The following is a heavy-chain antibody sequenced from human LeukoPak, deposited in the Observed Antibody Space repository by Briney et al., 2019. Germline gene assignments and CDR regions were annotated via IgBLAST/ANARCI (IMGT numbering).Heavy chain of an antibody. CDR2: ILHSGST. Sequence: SETLSLTCAVSGVSITSDTYCWSWIRQPPGKGLEWIGYILHSGSTYYNPSLKSRATISMDTSKSQFSLKLSSVTAADTAVYYCARTRDFWSGYFDYWGQGTLVTVSS. CDR1: GVSITSDTYC. D-gene: IGHD3-3*01. J-gene: IGHJ4*02. CDR3: ARTRDFWSGYFDY. V-gene: IGHV4-30-2*01.